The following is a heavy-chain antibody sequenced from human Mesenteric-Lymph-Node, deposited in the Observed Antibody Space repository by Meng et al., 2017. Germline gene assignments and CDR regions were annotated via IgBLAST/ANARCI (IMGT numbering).Heavy chain of an antibody. CDR2: IRAYNANT. CDR3: ARGISAAGTDH. Sequence: HVHLVPPAAGWKQPRAAVKLCCKASGYTYTCYGLSWLRPAPGEGLEWTGSIRAYNANTHYAQKLQGSVTMTKDTSPTTAYMESRRLRSDDTVVYYCARGISAAGTDHWGQGTLVTVSS. J-gene: IGHJ5*02. CDR1: GYTYTCYG. D-gene: IGHD6-13*01. V-gene: IGHV1-18*01.